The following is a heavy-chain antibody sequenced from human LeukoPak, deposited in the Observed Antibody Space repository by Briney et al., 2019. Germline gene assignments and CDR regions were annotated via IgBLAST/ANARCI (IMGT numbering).Heavy chain of an antibody. Sequence: PSETLSLTCTVSGYSISSGYYWGWIRPPPGKGLEWIGSIYHSGSTYYNPSLKSRVTISVDTSKNQLSLKLSSVTAADTAVYYCARRSTVTMNWYFDLWGRGTLVTVSS. CDR2: IYHSGST. D-gene: IGHD4-17*01. CDR1: GYSISSGYY. J-gene: IGHJ2*01. V-gene: IGHV4-38-2*02. CDR3: ARRSTVTMNWYFDL.